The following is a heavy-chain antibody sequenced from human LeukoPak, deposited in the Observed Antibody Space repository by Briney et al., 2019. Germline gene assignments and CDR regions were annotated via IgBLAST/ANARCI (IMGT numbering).Heavy chain of an antibody. CDR3: ARDLGYYDSGPPGY. V-gene: IGHV3-21*01. D-gene: IGHD3-22*01. CDR2: ISSSSSYI. J-gene: IGHJ4*02. Sequence: GGSLRLSCAASGFTFSSYSMNWVRQAPGKGLEWVSSISSSSSYIYYADSVKGRSTISRDNAKNSLYLQMNSLRAEDTAVYYCARDLGYYDSGPPGYWGQGTLVTVSS. CDR1: GFTFSSYS.